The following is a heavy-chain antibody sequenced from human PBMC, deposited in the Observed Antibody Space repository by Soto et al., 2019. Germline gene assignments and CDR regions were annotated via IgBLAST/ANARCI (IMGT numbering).Heavy chain of an antibody. J-gene: IGHJ5*02. V-gene: IGHV4-59*12. CDR2: VYYTGST. D-gene: IGHD2-15*01. CDR3: ALFLSVVAGPTRLYHCFDP. Sequence: RISKSQRKGLEWLGYVYYTGSTNYSPSLRSRVSKSVDTSKSEFALKLSAVTAADTAVYYCALFLSVVAGPTRLYHCFDPWGQATLVTVSS.